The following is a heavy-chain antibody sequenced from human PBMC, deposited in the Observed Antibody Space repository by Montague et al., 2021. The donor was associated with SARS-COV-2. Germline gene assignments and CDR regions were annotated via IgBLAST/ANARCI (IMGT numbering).Heavy chain of an antibody. J-gene: IGHJ3*02. D-gene: IGHD1-1*01. CDR3: VRIAEDSSNFDAFDT. CDR1: GFSLTTSGVS. CDR2: IXXXYYK. V-gene: IGHV2-70*01. Sequence: VKPPQTLTPTCTFSGFSLTTSGVSVGWMRQPPGKSPEWLALIXXXYYKFYTSSLRTRLTISKDTSNNLVVLTMTNMDPVDTATYYCVRIAEDSSNFDAFDTWGQGAPVIVSA.